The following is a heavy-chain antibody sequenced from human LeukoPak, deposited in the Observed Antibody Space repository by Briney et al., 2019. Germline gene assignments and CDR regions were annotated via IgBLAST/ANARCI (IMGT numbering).Heavy chain of an antibody. CDR2: MNPNSGNT. CDR3: ARDRSGSGDLIPIEDY. V-gene: IGHV1-8*01. J-gene: IGHJ4*02. CDR1: GYTFTSYD. Sequence: GASVKVSCKASGYTFTSYDINWVRQATGQGLEWMGWMNPNSGNTGYAQKFQGRVTMTRNTSISTAYMELRSLRSDDTAVYYCARDRSGSGDLIPIEDYWGQGTLVTVSS. D-gene: IGHD3-3*01.